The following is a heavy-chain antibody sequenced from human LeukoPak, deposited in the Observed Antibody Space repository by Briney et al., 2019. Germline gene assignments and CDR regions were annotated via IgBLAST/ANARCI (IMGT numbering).Heavy chain of an antibody. CDR2: IYHSGST. J-gene: IGHJ4*02. CDR1: GGSISSGGYS. D-gene: IGHD3-22*01. CDR3: ARGRYYYDSSGYYGY. Sequence: SETLSLTCAVSGGSISSGGYSWSWIRQPPGKGLEWIGYIYHSGSTYYNPSLKSRVTISVDRSKNQFSLKLSSVTAADTAVYYCARGRYYYDSSGYYGYWGQGTLVTVSS. V-gene: IGHV4-30-2*01.